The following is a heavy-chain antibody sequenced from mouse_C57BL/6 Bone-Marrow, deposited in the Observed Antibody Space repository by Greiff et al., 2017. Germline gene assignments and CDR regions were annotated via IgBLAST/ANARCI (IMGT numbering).Heavy chain of an antibody. V-gene: IGHV5-2*01. J-gene: IGHJ3*01. Sequence: EVNVVESGGGLVQPGESLKLSCESNEYEFPSHDMSWVRKTPEKRLELVAAINSDGGSPFYPDTMERRFIISRDNTKKTLYRQMSSLRSEDTALYYCARPRAQAPWFAYWGQGTLVTVSA. CDR1: EYEFPSHD. CDR3: ARPRAQAPWFAY. D-gene: IGHD3-2*02. CDR2: INSDGGSP.